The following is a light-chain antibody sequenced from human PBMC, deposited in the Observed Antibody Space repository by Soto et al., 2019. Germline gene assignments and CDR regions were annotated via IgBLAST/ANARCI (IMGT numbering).Light chain of an antibody. CDR3: SSHSSSLLV. V-gene: IGLV2-14*01. CDR1: NIDVGAYNY. Sequence: QSVLTQPASVSGSPGQSITISCTGANIDVGAYNYVSWYQQHPNKAPKLIIYEVRNRPSGVSDRFSGSRTGNTASLTISGLQAEDEADYYCSSHSSSLLVFGGGTRSPS. CDR2: EVR. J-gene: IGLJ3*02.